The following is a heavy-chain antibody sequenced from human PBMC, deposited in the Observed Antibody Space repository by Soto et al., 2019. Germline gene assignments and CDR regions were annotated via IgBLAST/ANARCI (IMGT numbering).Heavy chain of an antibody. Sequence: QVQLVQSGAEVKKPGASVKVSCKASGYTFTGYYIHWVRPAPGPGLEWMGWINSNSGGTKYAQKFQGRVTLTRDTSISTAYMELSRLKSDDTAVYYCARVPPLVAASDYWGQGTLVTVST. CDR1: GYTFTGYY. CDR3: ARVPPLVAASDY. V-gene: IGHV1-2*02. D-gene: IGHD2-15*01. CDR2: INSNSGGT. J-gene: IGHJ4*02.